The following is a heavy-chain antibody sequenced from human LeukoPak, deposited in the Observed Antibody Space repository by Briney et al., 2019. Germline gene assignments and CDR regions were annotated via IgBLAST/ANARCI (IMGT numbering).Heavy chain of an antibody. Sequence: SETLSLTCTVSGGSISSGSYYWSWIRQPAGKGLEWIGRIYTSGSTNYNPSLKSRVTISADMSKNQFSLKLISVTAADTAVYYCASRKLGNDYWGQGTLVTVSS. V-gene: IGHV4-61*02. CDR2: IYTSGST. CDR3: ASRKLGNDY. J-gene: IGHJ4*02. D-gene: IGHD7-27*01. CDR1: GGSISSGSYY.